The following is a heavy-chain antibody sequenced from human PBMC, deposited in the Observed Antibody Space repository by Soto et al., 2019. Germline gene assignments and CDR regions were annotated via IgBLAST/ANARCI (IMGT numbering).Heavy chain of an antibody. D-gene: IGHD2-8*01. CDR3: ARDRDCTNGVCRSLFDY. CDR1: GYSISSGYY. V-gene: IGHV4-38-2*02. CDR2: IYHSGST. Sequence: SETLSLTCAVSGYSISSGYYWGWIRQPPGKGLEWIGSIYHSGSTYYNPSLKSRVTISVDTSKNQFSLRLSSVTAADTAVYYCARDRDCTNGVCRSLFDYWGQGTLVTVSS. J-gene: IGHJ4*02.